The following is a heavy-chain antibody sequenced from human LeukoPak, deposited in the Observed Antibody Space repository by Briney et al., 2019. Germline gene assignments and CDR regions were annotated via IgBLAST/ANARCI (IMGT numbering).Heavy chain of an antibody. CDR1: GFTFSSYG. Sequence: GGSLRLSCAASGFTFSSYGMHWVRQAPGKGLEWVAVISYDGSNKGYADSVKGRFTISRDNAKNSLFLQMNSLRGEDTAVYYCTREYLTVSYFDYWGQGTLVTVSS. D-gene: IGHD4-11*01. CDR2: ISYDGSNK. CDR3: TREYLTVSYFDY. V-gene: IGHV3-30*03. J-gene: IGHJ4*02.